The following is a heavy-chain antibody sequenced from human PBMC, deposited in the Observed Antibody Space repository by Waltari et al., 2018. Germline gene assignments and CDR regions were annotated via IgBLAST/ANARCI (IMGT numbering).Heavy chain of an antibody. D-gene: IGHD6-13*01. CDR3: ASVSTVQQLGNFDY. V-gene: IGHV1-2*06. J-gene: IGHJ4*02. CDR1: GYTFTGYY. Sequence: QVQLEQSGAEVKKPGASVKVSCKASGYTFTGYYMHWVRQAPGQGLEWMGRINPNSGGTNYAQHFQGRVTMTRDTSISTDYMDLSRLTSDDTAVYYCASVSTVQQLGNFDYWCQGTLVTVSS. CDR2: INPNSGGT.